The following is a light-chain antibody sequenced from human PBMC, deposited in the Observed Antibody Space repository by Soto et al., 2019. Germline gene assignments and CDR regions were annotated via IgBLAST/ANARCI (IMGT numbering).Light chain of an antibody. CDR3: QQYDNLSWT. J-gene: IGKJ1*01. V-gene: IGKV3-20*01. Sequence: IVWTQSPATLSFSPGEIATLSCRASQSVSTTYLAWYQQKPGQSPRLLIYGTSNRATGTPDRFSGSGSGTDFTLTISRLEPEDFAVYFCQQYDNLSWTFGQGTKVDIK. CDR1: QSVSTTY. CDR2: GTS.